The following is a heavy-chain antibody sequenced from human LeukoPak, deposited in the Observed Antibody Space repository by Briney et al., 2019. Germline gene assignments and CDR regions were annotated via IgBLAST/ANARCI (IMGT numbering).Heavy chain of an antibody. J-gene: IGHJ4*02. V-gene: IGHV4-34*01. CDR1: GASLNGHY. D-gene: IGHD2-2*03. Sequence: SETLSLTCAVYGASLNGHYWSWIRQPPGKGLEWIGEGSDVGGTKYNPSLKSRVTISADTSKTQFSLNLISMTAADTAIYYCARASEGIGFFDYWGQGILVTVSS. CDR2: GSDVGGT. CDR3: ARASEGIGFFDY.